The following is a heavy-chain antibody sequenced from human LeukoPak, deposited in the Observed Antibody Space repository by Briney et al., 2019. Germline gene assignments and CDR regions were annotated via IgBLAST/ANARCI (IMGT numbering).Heavy chain of an antibody. CDR1: GGTFSSYA. Sequence: SVKVSCKASGGTFSSYAISWVRQAPGQGLEWMGRIIPILGIANYAQKFQGRVTITADKSTSTAYMELSSLRSEDTAVYYCARGIGVDWFDPWGQGTLVTVSS. CDR3: ARGIGVDWFDP. J-gene: IGHJ5*02. CDR2: IIPILGIA. D-gene: IGHD3-16*02. V-gene: IGHV1-69*04.